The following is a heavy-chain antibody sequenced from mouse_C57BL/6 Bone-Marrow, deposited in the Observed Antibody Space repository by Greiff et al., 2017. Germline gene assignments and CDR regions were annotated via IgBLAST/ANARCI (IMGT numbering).Heavy chain of an antibody. CDR3: AIRVLLWAMGC. V-gene: IGHV1-64*01. CDR2: IHPNSGST. J-gene: IGHJ4*01. CDR1: GYTFTSYW. D-gene: IGHD1-1*02. Sequence: VQLQQPGAELVKPGASVKLSCKASGYTFTSYWMHWVKQRPGQGLEWIGMIHPNSGSTNYNEKFKSKATLTVDKSSSTAYMQLSSLSSEDSAVYCCAIRVLLWAMGCWGQGTSVSVST.